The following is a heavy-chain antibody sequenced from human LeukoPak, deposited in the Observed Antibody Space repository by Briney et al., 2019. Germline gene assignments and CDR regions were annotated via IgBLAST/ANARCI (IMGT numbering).Heavy chain of an antibody. J-gene: IGHJ4*02. V-gene: IGHV1-69-2*01. D-gene: IGHD4-17*01. CDR3: ATGADNYGDYDGYYFDY. CDR2: VDPEDGET. Sequence: ASVKTSCKVSGYTFTDYYMHWVQQAPGKGLEWMGLVDPEDGETIYAEKFQGRVTITADTSTDTAYMELSSLRSEDTAVYYCATGADNYGDYDGYYFDYWGQGTLVTVSS. CDR1: GYTFTDYY.